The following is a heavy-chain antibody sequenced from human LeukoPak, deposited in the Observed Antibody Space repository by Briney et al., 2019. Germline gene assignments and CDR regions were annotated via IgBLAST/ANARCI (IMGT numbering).Heavy chain of an antibody. D-gene: IGHD3-10*01. CDR1: GFSFSSYT. J-gene: IGHJ5*02. CDR2: ISSSGSTI. CDR3: ARSMVRGVFWFDP. Sequence: GGSLRLSCAASGFSFSSYTMNWVRQAPGKGLEWVSYISSSGSTIYYADSVKGRFTISRDNAKNSLYLQMNSLRAEDTAVYYCARSMVRGVFWFDPWGQGTLVTVSS. V-gene: IGHV3-48*04.